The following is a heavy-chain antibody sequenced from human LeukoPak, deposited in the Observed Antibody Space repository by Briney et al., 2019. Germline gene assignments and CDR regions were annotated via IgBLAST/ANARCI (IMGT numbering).Heavy chain of an antibody. Sequence: GGSLRLSCAASGFTFSSYSMNWVRQAPGKGLEWISYISSSSSTIYYADSVKGRFTISRDNAKNSLYLQMNSLRAEDTAVYYCAKDQPYGDFYYYYMDVWGKGTTVTISS. D-gene: IGHD4-17*01. CDR2: ISSSSSTI. CDR3: AKDQPYGDFYYYYMDV. CDR1: GFTFSSYS. J-gene: IGHJ6*03. V-gene: IGHV3-48*04.